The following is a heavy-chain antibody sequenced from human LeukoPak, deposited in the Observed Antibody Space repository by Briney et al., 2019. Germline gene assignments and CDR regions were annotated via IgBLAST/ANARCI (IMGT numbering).Heavy chain of an antibody. Sequence: ASVKVSCKASGYTFTGYYMHWVRQAPGQGLEWMGWINPNSGGTNYAQKFQGRVTMTRDTSISTAYMELSRLRSDDTAVYYCARRSGYYYGSGSYHWFDYWGQGTLVTVSS. CDR1: GYTFTGYY. CDR3: ARRSGYYYGSGSYHWFDY. D-gene: IGHD3-10*01. CDR2: INPNSGGT. V-gene: IGHV1-2*02. J-gene: IGHJ4*02.